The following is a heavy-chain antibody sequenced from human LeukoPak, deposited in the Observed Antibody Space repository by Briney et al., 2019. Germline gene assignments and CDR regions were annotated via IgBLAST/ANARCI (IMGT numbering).Heavy chain of an antibody. CDR3: ARIYRWYFDL. Sequence: SQTLSLTCTVSGGSISSGGYYWSWIRQPPGKGLEWIGYIYYSGSTKYNPSLRSRVTISADASKNQFSLKLSSLTAADTAVYYCARIYRWYFDLWGRGTLVTVSS. CDR1: GGSISSGGYY. CDR2: IYYSGST. J-gene: IGHJ2*01. V-gene: IGHV4-61*08. D-gene: IGHD4-11*01.